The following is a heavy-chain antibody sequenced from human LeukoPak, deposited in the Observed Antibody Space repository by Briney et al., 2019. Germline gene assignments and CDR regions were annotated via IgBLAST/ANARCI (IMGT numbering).Heavy chain of an antibody. CDR3: AGGGGYLIDY. V-gene: IGHV3-7*01. J-gene: IGHJ4*02. CDR1: GFTFSSYW. Sequence: GSLRLSCTASGFTFSSYWMNWVRQVPGKELEWVAIIKSDGTEEHYLDSVKGRFTISRDNANNLLFLQMNNLRAEDTAVYYCAGGGGYLIDYWGQGTLVTVSS. D-gene: IGHD3-22*01. CDR2: IKSDGTEE.